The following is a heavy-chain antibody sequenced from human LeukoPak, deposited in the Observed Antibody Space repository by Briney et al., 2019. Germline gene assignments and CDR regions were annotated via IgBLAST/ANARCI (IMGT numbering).Heavy chain of an antibody. CDR2: IIPIFGTA. V-gene: IGHV1-69*06. Sequence: ASVKVSCKASGGTFSSYAISWVRQAPGQGLEWMGGIIPIFGTANYAQKFQGRVTITADKSTSTAYMELSSLRSEDTAVYYCAPARYLNDWYFDLWGRGTLVTVSS. D-gene: IGHD1-26*01. J-gene: IGHJ2*01. CDR1: GGTFSSYA. CDR3: APARYLNDWYFDL.